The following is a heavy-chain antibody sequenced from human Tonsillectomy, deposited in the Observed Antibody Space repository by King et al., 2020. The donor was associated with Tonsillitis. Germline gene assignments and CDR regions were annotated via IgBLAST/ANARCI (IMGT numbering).Heavy chain of an antibody. CDR1: GFSLSTSGMR. D-gene: IGHD1-14*01. CDR3: ARVTENAFDI. CDR2: IDWDDDK. Sequence: TLKESGPALVKPTQTLTLTCTFSGFSLSTSGMRVSWIRQPPGKALEWLARIDWDDDKFYSTTLKTRLTISKDTSKNQVVLTMTNMDPVDTATYSCARVTENAFDIWGQGTMVTVSS. V-gene: IGHV2-70*04. J-gene: IGHJ3*02.